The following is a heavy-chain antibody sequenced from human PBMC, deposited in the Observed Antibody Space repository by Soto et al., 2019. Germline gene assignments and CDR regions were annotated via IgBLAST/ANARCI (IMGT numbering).Heavy chain of an antibody. CDR2: IKQDGSEK. V-gene: IGHV3-7*04. D-gene: IGHD6-13*01. Sequence: EVQLVESGGGLVQPGGSLRLSCAASGFTFSSYWMSWVRQAPGKGLEWVANIKQDGSEKYYVDSVKGRFTISRDNAQNSLYLQMNSLRAEGTAVYYCARDHRYSSSWQYYYYGMDVWGQGTTVTVSS. CDR3: ARDHRYSSSWQYYYYGMDV. CDR1: GFTFSSYW. J-gene: IGHJ6*02.